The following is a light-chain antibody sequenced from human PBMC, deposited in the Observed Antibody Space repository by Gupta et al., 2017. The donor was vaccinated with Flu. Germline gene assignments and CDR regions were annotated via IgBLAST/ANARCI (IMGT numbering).Light chain of an antibody. Sequence: QSALTQPASMSGSPGQSITISCTGTSSDVGGYNYVSWYQQYPGKAPKVLIYEVSNRPSGVSNRFSGSKSGNTASLTISGLQAEDEADYYCSSYTSVTTVIFGGGTKLTVL. CDR1: SSDVGGYNY. V-gene: IGLV2-14*01. CDR3: SSYTSVTTVI. CDR2: EVS. J-gene: IGLJ2*01.